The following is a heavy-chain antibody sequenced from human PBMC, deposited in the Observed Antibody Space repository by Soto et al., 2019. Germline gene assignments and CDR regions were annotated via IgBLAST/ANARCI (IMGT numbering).Heavy chain of an antibody. CDR1: GYTFTGYY. Sequence: GASVKVSCKASGYTFTGYYMHWVRQAPGQGLEWMGWINPNSGGTNYAQKFQGRVTMTRDTSISTAYMELSRLRSDDTAVYYCARASSWTWDTAMAHFFDYWGQGTLVTVSS. J-gene: IGHJ4*02. D-gene: IGHD5-18*01. V-gene: IGHV1-2*02. CDR2: INPNSGGT. CDR3: ARASSWTWDTAMAHFFDY.